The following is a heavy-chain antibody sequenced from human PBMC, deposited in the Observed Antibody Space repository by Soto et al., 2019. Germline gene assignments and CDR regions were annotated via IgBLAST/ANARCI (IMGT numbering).Heavy chain of an antibody. D-gene: IGHD2-8*02. J-gene: IGHJ4*02. CDR1: GFTFSSHH. CDR3: ARDWWSTLTYS. V-gene: IGHV3-48*01. CDR2: ITSDSSRI. Sequence: EVQLVESGGGLVQPGGSLGLFCTTSGFTFSSHHMNWSRQAPGKGLEWLSYITSDSSRIVYADTVEGRFTTSRDNDKNSLYLQMDSLTAEDTAVYYCARDWWSTLTYSWGQGTLVTVSS.